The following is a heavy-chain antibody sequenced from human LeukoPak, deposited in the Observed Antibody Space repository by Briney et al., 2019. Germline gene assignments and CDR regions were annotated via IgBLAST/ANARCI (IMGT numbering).Heavy chain of an antibody. V-gene: IGHV4-4*02. Sequence: SGTLSLTRAVSGDSISSSNWWSWVRQPPGKGLEWIGEIYHSGSTNYNPSLKSRVTISVDKSKNQFSLKLSSVTAADTAVYYCARAPSGVRGPGWYFDLWGRGTLVTVSS. J-gene: IGHJ2*01. CDR3: ARAPSGVRGPGWYFDL. D-gene: IGHD3-10*01. CDR1: GDSISSSNW. CDR2: IYHSGST.